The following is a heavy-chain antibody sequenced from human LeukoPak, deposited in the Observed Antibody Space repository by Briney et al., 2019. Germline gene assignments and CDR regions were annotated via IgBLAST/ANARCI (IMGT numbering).Heavy chain of an antibody. D-gene: IGHD5-24*01. CDR3: ARGSRDGYNHFDY. V-gene: IGHV4-59*01. CDR1: GGSITSYH. J-gene: IGHJ4*02. Sequence: PSETLSLTCTISGGSITSYHWSWIRQPPGKGLEWIGYIYYSGSTNYNPSLKSRVTISVDTSKNQSSLNLRSVTAADTAVYYCARGSRDGYNHFDYWGQGTLVTVSS. CDR2: IYYSGST.